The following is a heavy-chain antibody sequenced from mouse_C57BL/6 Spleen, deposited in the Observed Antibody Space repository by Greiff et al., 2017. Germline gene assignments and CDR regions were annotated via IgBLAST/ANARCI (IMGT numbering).Heavy chain of an antibody. J-gene: IGHJ4*01. CDR2: IYPGSGST. CDR1: GYTFTSYW. Sequence: VKLQQPGAELVKPGASVKMSCKASGYTFTSYWITWVKQRPGQGLEWIGDIYPGSGSTNYNEKFKSKATLTVDTSSSTAYMQLSSLTSEDSAVYYCARWTSIYYDYDGLMDYWGQGTSVTVSS. V-gene: IGHV1-55*01. D-gene: IGHD2-4*01. CDR3: ARWTSIYYDYDGLMDY.